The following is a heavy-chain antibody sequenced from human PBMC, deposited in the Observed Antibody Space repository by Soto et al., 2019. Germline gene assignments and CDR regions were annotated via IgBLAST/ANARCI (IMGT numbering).Heavy chain of an antibody. V-gene: IGHV1-69*01. CDR2: VIPILGQA. CDR3: ASLGGVGAPPGTDF. Sequence: QLVQSGAEVKKPGSSVKISCKASGGTFSSYVISWLRQAPGQGLEWMGGVIPILGQAYYAPNLQGRVTITADVSTRTAYMELNRLTSADTAVYFCASLGGVGAPPGTDFWGQGTLVTVSS. J-gene: IGHJ4*02. D-gene: IGHD1-26*01. CDR1: GGTFSSYV.